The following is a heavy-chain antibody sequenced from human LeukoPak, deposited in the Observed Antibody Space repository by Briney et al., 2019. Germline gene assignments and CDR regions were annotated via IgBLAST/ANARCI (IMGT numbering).Heavy chain of an antibody. V-gene: IGHV3-53*01. D-gene: IGHD3-10*01. CDR3: TRGGSMVRGVL. J-gene: IGHJ4*02. CDR1: GFTFNNYA. CDR2: MNSGGST. Sequence: GGSLRLSCAASGFTFNNYAMGWVRQAPGKGLEWVSAMNSGGSTFYADSVKGRFIISRDKSRNMLYFQMNSLRVDDTAVYYCTRGGSMVRGVLWGQGTLVTVSS.